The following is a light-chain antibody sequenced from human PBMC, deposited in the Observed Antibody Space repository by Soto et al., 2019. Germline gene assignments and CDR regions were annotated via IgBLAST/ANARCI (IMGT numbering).Light chain of an antibody. V-gene: IGLV1-44*01. J-gene: IGLJ1*01. CDR1: SSNIGSNT. Sequence: QSVLTQPPSASGTPGQRVTISCSGSSSNIGSNTVNWYQQLPGTAPKLLIYSNNQRPSGVPDRFSGSKSGTSASLAISGLQSEDEADYYCAAWDGSLNGYVFGTGPKLTVL. CDR2: SNN. CDR3: AAWDGSLNGYV.